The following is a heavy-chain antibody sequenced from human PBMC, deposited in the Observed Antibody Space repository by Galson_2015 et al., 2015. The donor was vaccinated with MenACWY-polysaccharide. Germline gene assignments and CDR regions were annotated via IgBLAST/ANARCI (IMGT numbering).Heavy chain of an antibody. J-gene: IGHJ4*02. CDR3: AKVPSSGWLNFDY. D-gene: IGHD6-19*01. Sequence: SLRLSCAASGFTFSSYAMSWVRQAPGKGLEWVSDISGSGGSTYYADSVKGRFTISRDNSKNTLYLQMNSLRAEDTAVYYCAKVPSSGWLNFDYWGQGTLVTVSS. V-gene: IGHV3-23*01. CDR2: ISGSGGST. CDR1: GFTFSSYA.